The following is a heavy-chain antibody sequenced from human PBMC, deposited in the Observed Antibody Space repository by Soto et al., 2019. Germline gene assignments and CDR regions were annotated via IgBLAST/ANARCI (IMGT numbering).Heavy chain of an antibody. CDR2: SRNQANGYST. CDR1: GFTLSDHY. V-gene: IGHV3-72*01. CDR3: VRDTYFSDSSSYTRCFDF. D-gene: IGHD3-22*01. J-gene: IGHJ4*02. Sequence: GGSLRLSCSVSGFTLSDHYIDWVRQAPGKGLGWVGRSRNQANGYSTIYAASVKGRFTTSRDDSKNLVYLQMESLRTEDTAVYYCVRDTYFSDSSSYTRCFDFWGQGDLVTVSS.